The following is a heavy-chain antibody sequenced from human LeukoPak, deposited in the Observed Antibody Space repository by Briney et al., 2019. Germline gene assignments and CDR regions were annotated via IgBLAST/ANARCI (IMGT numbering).Heavy chain of an antibody. CDR1: GYTFTGYY. J-gene: IGHJ4*02. D-gene: IGHD3-22*01. CDR3: ARGDYDSSGYPY. Sequence: ASVKVSCKASGYTFTGYYMHWVRQAPGQGLEWMGWINPNSDGTNYAQKFQGWVTMTRDTSISTAYMELSRLRSDDTAVYYCARGDYDSSGYPYWGQGTLVTVSS. V-gene: IGHV1-2*04. CDR2: INPNSDGT.